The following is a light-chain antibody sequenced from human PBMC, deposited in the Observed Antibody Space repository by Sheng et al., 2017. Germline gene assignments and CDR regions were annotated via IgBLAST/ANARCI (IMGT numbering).Light chain of an antibody. CDR2: DVN. V-gene: IGLV2-14*03. J-gene: IGLJ3*02. Sequence: QSALTQPRSVSGSPGQSVTISCTGTSSDVGGYNYVSWYQQHPGKAPKVMIFDVNNRPSGVSNRFSGYKSGNTASLTISGLQAEDEADYYCCSYTSSSTWVFGGGTKLTVL. CDR1: SSDVGGYNY. CDR3: CSYTSSSTWV.